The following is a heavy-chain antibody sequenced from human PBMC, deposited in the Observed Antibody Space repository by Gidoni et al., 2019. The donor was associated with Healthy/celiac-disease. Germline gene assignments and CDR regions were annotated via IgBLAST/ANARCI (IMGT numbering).Heavy chain of an antibody. CDR1: GFTFSRYS. CDR2: ISSGSSTI. J-gene: IGHJ4*02. V-gene: IGHV3-48*01. Sequence: EVQLVESGGGLVQPGGYLRRACAASGFTFSRYSMNWVRQAPGKGLEWVSYISSGSSTIYYADSVKGRFTISRDNAKNSLYLQMNSLRAEDTAGYYCARDLWFGELGIDYWGQGTLGTVSS. D-gene: IGHD3-10*01. CDR3: ARDLWFGELGIDY.